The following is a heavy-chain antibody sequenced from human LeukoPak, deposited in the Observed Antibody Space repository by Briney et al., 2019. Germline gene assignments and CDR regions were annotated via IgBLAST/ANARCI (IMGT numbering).Heavy chain of an antibody. CDR1: GGSISSYY. CDR3: ARVGGYNDAFDI. J-gene: IGHJ3*02. CDR2: IYYSGST. Sequence: PSETLSLTGTVSGGSISSYYWSWIRQPPGKGLEWIAYIYYSGSTNYNPSLKSRVTISLDTSKNQFFLKLSSVTAADTAIYYCARVGGYNDAFDIWGQGTMVTVSS. D-gene: IGHD5-24*01. V-gene: IGHV4-59*01.